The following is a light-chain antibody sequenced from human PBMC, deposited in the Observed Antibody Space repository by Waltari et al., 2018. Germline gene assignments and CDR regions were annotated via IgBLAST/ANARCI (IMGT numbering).Light chain of an antibody. CDR3: GSYTSSSPYV. Sequence: QSALTQPASVSGSPGQSIPIPCPATSRDVAGSNYVSWYQQHPGKAPKLMIYDVSDRPAGISNRFSGSKSGNTASLTISGLQAEDEADYYCGSYTSSSPYVFGTGTKVTVL. CDR2: DVS. J-gene: IGLJ1*01. CDR1: SRDVAGSNY. V-gene: IGLV2-14*03.